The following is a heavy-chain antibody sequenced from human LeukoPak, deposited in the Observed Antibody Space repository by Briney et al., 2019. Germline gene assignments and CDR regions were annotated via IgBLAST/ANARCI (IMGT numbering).Heavy chain of an antibody. V-gene: IGHV3-21*01. D-gene: IGHD3-3*01. Sequence: NPGGSLRLSCAASGFTFSSYSMNWVRQAPGKGLEWVSSISSSSSYIYYADSVKGRFTISRDNAKNSLYLQMNSLRAEDTAVYYCASPQYDFWSGYFGSPVRAFDIWGQGTMVTVSS. CDR1: GFTFSSYS. CDR3: ASPQYDFWSGYFGSPVRAFDI. J-gene: IGHJ3*02. CDR2: ISSSSSYI.